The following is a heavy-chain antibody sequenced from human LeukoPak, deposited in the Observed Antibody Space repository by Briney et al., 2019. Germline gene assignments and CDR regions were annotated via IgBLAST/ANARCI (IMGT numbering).Heavy chain of an antibody. V-gene: IGHV4-39*01. CDR3: ARIPGSSSSSELGRIYYYYYMDV. Sequence: PSETLSLTCTVSGGSISSSSYYWGWIRQPQGKGLEWIGSIYYSGSTYYNPSLKSRVTITVDTSKNQFPLKLTSVTAADTAVYYCARIPGSSSSSELGRIYYYYYMDVWGKGTTVTVSS. D-gene: IGHD6-6*01. CDR2: IYYSGST. J-gene: IGHJ6*03. CDR1: GGSISSSSYY.